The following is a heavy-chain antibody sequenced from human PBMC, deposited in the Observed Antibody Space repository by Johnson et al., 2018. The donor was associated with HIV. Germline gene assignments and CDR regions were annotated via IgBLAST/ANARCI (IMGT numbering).Heavy chain of an antibody. J-gene: IGHJ3*02. Sequence: MLLVESGGGLVKPGGSLRLSCAASGFTFSDYYMTWIRQAPGKGLEWVSGINWNGGSTGYADSVKGRFTISRDNATNSLYLQMNSLRAEDTALYYCAKDTEAAAGTDDAFDIWGQGTMVTVSS. CDR1: GFTFSDYY. CDR3: AKDTEAAAGTDDAFDI. V-gene: IGHV3-20*04. D-gene: IGHD6-13*01. CDR2: INWNGGST.